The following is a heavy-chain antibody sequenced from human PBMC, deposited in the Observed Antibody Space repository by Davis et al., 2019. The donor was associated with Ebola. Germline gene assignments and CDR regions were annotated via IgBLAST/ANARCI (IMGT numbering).Heavy chain of an antibody. V-gene: IGHV4-59*01. J-gene: IGHJ4*02. CDR1: GGSFSGYY. Sequence: MPSETLSLTCAVYGGSFSGYYWSWIRQPPGKGLEWIGYIYYSGSTNYNPSLKSRATLSVDTSKNQFSLKLSSVTAADTAVYYCARGDSSGWYVLDYWGQGTLVTVSS. D-gene: IGHD6-19*01. CDR2: IYYSGST. CDR3: ARGDSSGWYVLDY.